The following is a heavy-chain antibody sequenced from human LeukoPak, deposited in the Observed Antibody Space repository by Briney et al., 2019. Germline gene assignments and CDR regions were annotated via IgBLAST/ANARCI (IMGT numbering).Heavy chain of an antibody. J-gene: IGHJ3*02. CDR2: IIPIFGTA. CDR1: EGTFSSYA. V-gene: IGHV1-69*05. CDR3: ARERALRFLEWLLSDAFDI. D-gene: IGHD3-3*01. Sequence: RASVKVSCKASEGTFSSYAISWARQAPGQGLEWMGGIIPIFGTANYAQKFQGRVTMTTDTSTSTAYMGLRSLRSDDTAVYYCARERALRFLEWLLSDAFDIWGQGTMVTVSS.